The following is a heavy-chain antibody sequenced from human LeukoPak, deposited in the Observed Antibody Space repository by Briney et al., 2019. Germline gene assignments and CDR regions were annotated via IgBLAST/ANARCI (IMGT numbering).Heavy chain of an antibody. CDR3: ATAPTPPVAGKGQYNLCDP. V-gene: IGHV1-24*01. J-gene: IGHJ5*02. Sequence: ASVKASCKVSGYTLTELSMHWVRQAPRKGLEWMGGFDPEDGETIYTQTFQGRVTMTEDTSTDTAYMELSRLRSEDTAVYYCATAPTPPVAGKGQYNLCDPWGQGTLVTVSS. D-gene: IGHD6-19*01. CDR2: FDPEDGET. CDR1: GYTLTELS.